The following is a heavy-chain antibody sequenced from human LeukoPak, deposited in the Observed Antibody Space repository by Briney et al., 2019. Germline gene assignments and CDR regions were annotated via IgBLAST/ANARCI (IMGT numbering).Heavy chain of an antibody. Sequence: PGGSLRLSCAASGFTFSSYGIHWVRQAPGKGLEWVAFIRYDGGNEFYADSVRGRFTISRDNSKNTLYLQMNSLRAEDTAVYYCARDSPYNWNYLTYYFDYWGQGTLVTVSS. CDR3: ARDSPYNWNYLTYYFDY. J-gene: IGHJ4*02. D-gene: IGHD1-7*01. CDR1: GFTFSSYG. CDR2: IRYDGGNE. V-gene: IGHV3-30*02.